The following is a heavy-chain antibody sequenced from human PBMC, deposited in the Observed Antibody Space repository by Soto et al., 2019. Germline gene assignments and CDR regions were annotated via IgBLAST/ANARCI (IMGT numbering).Heavy chain of an antibody. CDR2: IYYSGST. D-gene: IGHD6-6*01. CDR1: GGSISSSSYC. Sequence: SETLSLTCTVSGGSISSSSYCWGWIRQPPGKGLEWIGSIYYSGSTYYNPSLKSRVTISVDTSKNQFSLKLSSVTAADTAVYYCARLSAASSGVYYYYGMDVWGQGTTVTVSS. CDR3: ARLSAASSGVYYYYGMDV. J-gene: IGHJ6*02. V-gene: IGHV4-39*01.